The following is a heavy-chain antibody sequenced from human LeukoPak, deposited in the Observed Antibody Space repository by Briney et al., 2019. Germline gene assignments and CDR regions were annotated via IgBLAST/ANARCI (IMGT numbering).Heavy chain of an antibody. CDR2: IRSKANSYAT. J-gene: IGHJ4*02. CDR3: TTDISLRFLEWLLWGFDY. D-gene: IGHD3-3*01. V-gene: IGHV3-73*01. CDR1: GFTFSGSA. Sequence: PGGSLRLSCAASGFTFSGSAMHWVRQASGKGLEWVGRIRSKANSYATAYAASVKGRFTISRDDSKNTLYLQMNSLKTEDTAVYYCTTDISLRFLEWLLWGFDYWGQGTLVTVSS.